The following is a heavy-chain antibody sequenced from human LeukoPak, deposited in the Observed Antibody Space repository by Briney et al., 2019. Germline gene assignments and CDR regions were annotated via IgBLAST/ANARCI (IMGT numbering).Heavy chain of an antibody. D-gene: IGHD3-10*01. J-gene: IGHJ4*02. CDR1: GFTFSSYA. CDR2: ISGSGGST. Sequence: PGGSLRLSCAASGFTFSSYAMSWVRQAPGKGLEWVSAISGSGGSTYYADSVKGRFTISRDNSKSTLFLQMNSLRAEDTAVYYCAKDPRVGSRVATPCHSGQGNLVTVSS. V-gene: IGHV3-23*01. CDR3: AKDPRVGSRVATPCH.